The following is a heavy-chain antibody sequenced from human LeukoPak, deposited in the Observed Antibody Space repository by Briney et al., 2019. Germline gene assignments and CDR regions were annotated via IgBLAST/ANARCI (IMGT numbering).Heavy chain of an antibody. D-gene: IGHD3-10*01. J-gene: IGHJ2*01. V-gene: IGHV3-74*01. Sequence: GGSLRLSCAASGFSFSTTWMPWVRQAPGKGLVWVSRITSDGSSTIYADSVKGRFTISRDNAKNTLYLQMNSLRAEASAVYYCARAWFYTIDFWGRGALVTVSS. CDR3: ARAWFYTIDF. CDR1: GFSFSTTW. CDR2: ITSDGSST.